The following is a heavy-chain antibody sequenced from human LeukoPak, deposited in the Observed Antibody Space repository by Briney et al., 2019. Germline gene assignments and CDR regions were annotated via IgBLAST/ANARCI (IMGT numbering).Heavy chain of an antibody. J-gene: IGHJ4*02. CDR2: INSDGGST. CDR3: ASPARLGDWDYFDY. D-gene: IGHD3-16*01. Sequence: GGSLRLSCAASGFTFSSYWMHWVRQAPGKGLVWVSRINSDGGSTSYADSVKGRFTISRDNAKNTLYLQMNSLRAEDTAVYYCASPARLGDWDYFDYWGQGTLVTVSS. CDR1: GFTFSSYW. V-gene: IGHV3-74*01.